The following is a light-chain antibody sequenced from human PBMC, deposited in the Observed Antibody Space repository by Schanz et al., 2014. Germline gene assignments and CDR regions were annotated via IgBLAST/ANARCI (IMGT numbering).Light chain of an antibody. V-gene: IGLV2-23*01. CDR2: EGS. CDR3: CLYAGTTTAYV. CDR1: SSDVGSYNL. J-gene: IGLJ1*01. Sequence: QSALTQPASVSGSPGQSITISCTGTSSDVGSYNLVSWYQQHPGKAPKLMIYEGSKRPSGVSNRFSGSNSGNAASLTVSGLQAEDEADYYCCLYAGTTTAYVFGTGTKLTVL.